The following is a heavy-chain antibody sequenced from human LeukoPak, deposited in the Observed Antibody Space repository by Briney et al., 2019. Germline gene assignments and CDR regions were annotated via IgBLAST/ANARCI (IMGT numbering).Heavy chain of an antibody. J-gene: IGHJ4*02. CDR2: ISGSGGST. Sequence: GGSLRLSCAASGFTFSSYAMSWVRQTPGKGLEWVSAISGSGGSTYYTDSVKGRFTISRDNSRNTLFLQMNSLRAEDTAVYYCAKAYWNEYYFDYWAREPWSPSPQ. CDR1: GFTFSSYA. CDR3: AKAYWNEYYFDY. V-gene: IGHV3-23*01. D-gene: IGHD1-1*01.